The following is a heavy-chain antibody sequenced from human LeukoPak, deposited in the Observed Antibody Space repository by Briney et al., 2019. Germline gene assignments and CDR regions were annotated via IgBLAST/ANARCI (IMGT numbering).Heavy chain of an antibody. CDR2: TYYRSKWYN. D-gene: IGHD3-9*01. V-gene: IGHV6-1*01. CDR1: GDSVSSNNGA. Sequence: PSQTLTLTCAISGDSVSSNNGAWNWIRQSQSRGLEWLGRTYYRSKWYNDYAESLISRITISPVTSKNQFSLQLYSVTPEDTAVYYCARDVGTTGWHTFDYWGQGTLVTVSS. J-gene: IGHJ4*02. CDR3: ARDVGTTGWHTFDY.